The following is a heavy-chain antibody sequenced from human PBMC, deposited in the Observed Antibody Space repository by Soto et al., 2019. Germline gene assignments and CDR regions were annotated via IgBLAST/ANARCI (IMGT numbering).Heavy chain of an antibody. CDR3: ARAQTIFGIITVFDY. CDR2: IYYSGST. D-gene: IGHD3-3*01. J-gene: IGHJ4*02. Sequence: PSETLSLTCIFSGGSINGGVYYWSWIRQHPGKGLEWIGYIYYSGSTYYNPSLKSRVTISVDTSKNQFSLKLTSVTAADTAVYFCARAQTIFGIITVFDYWGQGTLVTVSS. CDR1: GGSINGGVYY. V-gene: IGHV4-31*03.